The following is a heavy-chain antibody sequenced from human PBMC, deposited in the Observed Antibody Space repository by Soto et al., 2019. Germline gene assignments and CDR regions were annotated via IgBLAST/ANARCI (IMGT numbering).Heavy chain of an antibody. CDR1: GGSISSYY. CDR3: ARSSTYYDFWSGYYLPKLLFDY. Sequence: SETLSLTCTVSGGSISSYYWSWIRQPPGRGLEWIGYIYYSGSTNYNPSLKSRVTISVDTSKNQFSLKLSSVTAADTAVYYCARSSTYYDFWSGYYLPKLLFDYWGQGTLVTVSS. V-gene: IGHV4-59*01. J-gene: IGHJ4*02. CDR2: IYYSGST. D-gene: IGHD3-3*01.